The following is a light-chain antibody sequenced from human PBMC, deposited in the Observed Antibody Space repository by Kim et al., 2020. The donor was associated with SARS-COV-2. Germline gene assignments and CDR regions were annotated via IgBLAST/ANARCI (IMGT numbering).Light chain of an antibody. Sequence: EIAMAQSPGTLSVSPGEEVTLSCRASQSISNNLAWYQHKPGQAPRLLILGASTRATGVPARFGGSGSGTEFTLTITSLQSEDFAVYLCQQYDIGPITFGPGTRLEIK. V-gene: IGKV3-15*01. CDR2: GAS. CDR3: QQYDIGPIT. CDR1: QSISNN. J-gene: IGKJ5*01.